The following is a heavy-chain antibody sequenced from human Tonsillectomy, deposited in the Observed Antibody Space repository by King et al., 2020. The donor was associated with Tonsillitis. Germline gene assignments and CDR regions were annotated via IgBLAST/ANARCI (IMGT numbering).Heavy chain of an antibody. D-gene: IGHD3-22*01. J-gene: IGHJ3*02. CDR3: VREKHRLTYYFDSGGYYPRRKDAFDI. V-gene: IGHV4-4*02. CDR2: MYHSGST. CDR1: GGSISSSNW. Sequence: QMQLQESGPGLVKPSGTLSLTCAVSGGSISSSNWWSWVRQPPGKGLEWIGEMYHSGSTNYNPSLKSRVTISVDKSKNQFSLKLTSVTAADTAVYYCVREKHRLTYYFDSGGYYPRRKDAFDIWGQGTMVTVSS.